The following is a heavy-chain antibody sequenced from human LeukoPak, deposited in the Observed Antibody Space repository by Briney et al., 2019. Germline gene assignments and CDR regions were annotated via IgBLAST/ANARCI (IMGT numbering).Heavy chain of an antibody. CDR1: GGSFSGYY. J-gene: IGHJ5*02. Sequence: PSETLSLTCAVYGGSFSGYYWSWIRQPPGKGLEWIGEINHSGSTNYNPSFKSRVTISVDTSKNQFSLKLSSVTAADTAVYYCARGGPPAVVVPAAKGRNWFDPWGQGTLVTVSS. D-gene: IGHD2-2*01. CDR3: ARGGPPAVVVPAAKGRNWFDP. CDR2: INHSGST. V-gene: IGHV4-34*01.